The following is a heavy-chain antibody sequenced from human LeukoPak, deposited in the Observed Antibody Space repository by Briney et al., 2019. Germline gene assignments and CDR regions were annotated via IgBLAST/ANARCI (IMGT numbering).Heavy chain of an antibody. CDR3: ARVDPDSSSTLEVFDY. CDR1: GGSISSYY. CDR2: IYYSGST. V-gene: IGHV4-59*01. D-gene: IGHD6-6*01. Sequence: KPSAPLSLTCTVSGGSISSYYWSWIRQPPGKGLEWIGYIYYSGSTNYNPSLKSRVTISVDTSKNQFSLKLSSVTAADTAVYYCARVDPDSSSTLEVFDYWGQGTLVTVSS. J-gene: IGHJ4*02.